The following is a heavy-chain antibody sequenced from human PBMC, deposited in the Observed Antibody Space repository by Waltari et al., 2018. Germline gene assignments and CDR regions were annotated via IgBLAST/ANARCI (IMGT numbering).Heavy chain of an antibody. D-gene: IGHD6-13*01. J-gene: IGHJ4*02. CDR2: IYYSGST. CDR1: GGSISSYY. Sequence: QVQLQESGPGLVKPSETLSLTCTVSGGSISSYYWSWIRQPPGKGLEWIGYIYYSGSTNYNPSLKSRVTISVDTSKNQFSLKLSSVTAADTAVYYCARGGRGIAAAGTSEFWGYWGQGTLVTVSS. V-gene: IGHV4-59*01. CDR3: ARGGRGIAAAGTSEFWGY.